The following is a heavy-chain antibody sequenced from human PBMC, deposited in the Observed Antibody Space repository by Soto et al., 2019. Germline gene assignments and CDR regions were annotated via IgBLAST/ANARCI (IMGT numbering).Heavy chain of an antibody. V-gene: IGHV4-34*01. CDR2: INHSGST. Sequence: SETLSLTCAVYGGSFSGYYWSWIRQPPGKGLEWIGEINHSGSTNYNPSLKSRVTISVDTSKNQFSLKLSSVTAADTAVYYCARGPLYYYGMDAWGQGTTVTVSS. CDR3: ARGPLYYYGMDA. J-gene: IGHJ6*02. CDR1: GGSFSGYY.